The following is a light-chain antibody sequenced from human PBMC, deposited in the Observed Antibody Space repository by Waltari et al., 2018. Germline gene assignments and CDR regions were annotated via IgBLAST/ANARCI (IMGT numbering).Light chain of an antibody. CDR2: DAS. CDR1: QSVSTS. V-gene: IGKV3-11*01. CDR3: QQHGKWPLS. J-gene: IGKJ4*01. Sequence: EIELTQSPATLSLSPGERATLSCRTSQSVSTSLAWYQQKVGQAPRLIIHDASNSATGTPARFSGSGSGTDFTLTIGSLEPEDCAVYYCQQHGKWPLSFGGGTKVEI.